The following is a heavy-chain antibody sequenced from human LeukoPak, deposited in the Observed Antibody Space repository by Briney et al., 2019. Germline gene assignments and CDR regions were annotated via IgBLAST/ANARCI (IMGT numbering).Heavy chain of an antibody. CDR3: ARDGGRKDDY. V-gene: IGHV3-30*04. J-gene: IGHJ4*02. CDR1: GFTFSSYA. Sequence: GGSLRLSCAASGFTFSSYAMHWVRQAPGKGLEWVAVISYDGSNKYYADSVKGRFTISRDNAKNSLYLQMNSLRAEDTAVYYCARDGGRKDDYWGQGTLVTVSS. D-gene: IGHD2-15*01. CDR2: ISYDGSNK.